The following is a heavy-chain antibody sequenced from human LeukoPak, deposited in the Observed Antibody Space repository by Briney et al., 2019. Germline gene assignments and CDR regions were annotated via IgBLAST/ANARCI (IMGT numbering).Heavy chain of an antibody. CDR3: ARVGSGWYLDDYFDY. CDR2: IIPIFGTA. CDR1: GGTFSSYA. Sequence: SVKVSCKASGGTFSSYAISWVRQAPGQGLEWMGGIIPIFGTANYAQKFQGRVTITTDESTSTAYMELSSLRSEDTAVYCCARVGSGWYLDDYFDYWGQGTLVTVSS. V-gene: IGHV1-69*05. J-gene: IGHJ4*02. D-gene: IGHD6-19*01.